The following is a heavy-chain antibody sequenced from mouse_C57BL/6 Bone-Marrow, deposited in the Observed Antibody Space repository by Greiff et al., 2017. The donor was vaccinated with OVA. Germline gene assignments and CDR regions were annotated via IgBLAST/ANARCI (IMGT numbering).Heavy chain of an antibody. D-gene: IGHD1-1*01. V-gene: IGHV3-3*01. CDR3: ARAHYYGGSHYAMDY. CDR1: GFSINSDCY. CDR2: TFYSGIT. Sequence: EVQLVESGPSLVRPSQTLSLTCTVTGFSINSDCYWIWIRQFPGNKLEYIGYTFYSGITNYNPSLESQTNLTRDTSKNQFSLKLSSVTTEDTATYYCARAHYYGGSHYAMDYWGQGTSVTVSS. J-gene: IGHJ4*01.